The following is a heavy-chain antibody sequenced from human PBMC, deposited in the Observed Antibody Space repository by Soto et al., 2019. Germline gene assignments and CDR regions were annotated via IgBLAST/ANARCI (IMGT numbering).Heavy chain of an antibody. D-gene: IGHD3-22*01. Sequence: PSETLSLTYTVSGGSISSYYWSWIRQPPGKGLEWIGYIYYSGSTNYNPSLKSRVTISVDTSKNQFSLKLSSVTAADTAVYYCATGSYYDSSGQYYFDYWGQGTLVTVSS. V-gene: IGHV4-59*01. J-gene: IGHJ4*02. CDR2: IYYSGST. CDR3: ATGSYYDSSGQYYFDY. CDR1: GGSISSYY.